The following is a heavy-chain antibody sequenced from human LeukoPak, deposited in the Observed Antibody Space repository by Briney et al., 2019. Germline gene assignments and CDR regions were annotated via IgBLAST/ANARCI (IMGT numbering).Heavy chain of an antibody. CDR2: ISAYNGNT. Sequence: ASVKVSCKASGYTFTGYYMHWVRQAPGQGLEWMGWISAYNGNTSYAQKLQGRVTMTTDTSTSTAYMELRSLRSDDTAVYYCAREDLIAAAGIGIDYWGQGTLVTVSS. D-gene: IGHD6-13*01. CDR3: AREDLIAAAGIGIDY. V-gene: IGHV1-18*04. J-gene: IGHJ4*02. CDR1: GYTFTGYY.